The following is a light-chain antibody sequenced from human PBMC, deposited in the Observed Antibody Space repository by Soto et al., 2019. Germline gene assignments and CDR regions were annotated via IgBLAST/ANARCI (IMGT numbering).Light chain of an antibody. Sequence: QSVLTQPASVSGSPGQSITISCTGTSGDVGSYNLVSWYQQHPGKAPKLMIYEVSKRPSGVSNRFSGSKSGNTASLTISGLQAEDEADYYCCSYAGSSTYVFGTGTQLTVL. CDR3: CSYAGSSTYV. J-gene: IGLJ1*01. CDR1: SGDVGSYNL. V-gene: IGLV2-23*02. CDR2: EVS.